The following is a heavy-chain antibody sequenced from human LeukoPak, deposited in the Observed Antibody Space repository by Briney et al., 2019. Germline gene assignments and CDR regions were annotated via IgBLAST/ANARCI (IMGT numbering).Heavy chain of an antibody. J-gene: IGHJ5*02. D-gene: IGHD3-9*01. CDR1: GGSFSGFY. Sequence: SETLSLTCTVYGGSFSGFYWSWIRQPPGKGLEWIGEINHSGSTYYSPSLKSRVTISVDTSKNQFSLKLRSVTAADTAVYYCARGRGILTGYYISWFDPWGQGTLVTVSS. CDR3: ARGRGILTGYYISWFDP. CDR2: INHSGST. V-gene: IGHV4-34*01.